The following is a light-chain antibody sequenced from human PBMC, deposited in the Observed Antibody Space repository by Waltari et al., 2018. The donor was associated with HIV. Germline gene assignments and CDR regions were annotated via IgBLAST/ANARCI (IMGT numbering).Light chain of an antibody. CDR2: SVN. V-gene: IGLV2-14*01. CDR3: SSDTSSGPSYVL. CDR1: SGDVGGYNL. J-gene: IGLJ2*01. Sequence: QSALTPPASASGSPGQPTPISCPRTSGDVGGYNLVSWYQKHPGKAPQLIIYSVNGRPSGVSIRFSGSRSANTASLPIAGLQAEDEADYVCSSDTSSGPSYVLFGGGTRLTVL.